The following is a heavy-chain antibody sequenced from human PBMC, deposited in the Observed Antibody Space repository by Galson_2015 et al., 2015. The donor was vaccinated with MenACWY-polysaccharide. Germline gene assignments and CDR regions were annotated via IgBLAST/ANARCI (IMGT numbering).Heavy chain of an antibody. CDR1: GFTVSSNY. D-gene: IGHD3-10*01. CDR3: ARVRTADTMVRGVIARWYGMDV. Sequence: SLRLSCAASGFTVSSNYMSWVRQAPGKGLEWVSVIYSGGSTYYADSVKGRFTISRDNSKNTLYLQMNSLRAEDTAVYYCARVRTADTMVRGVIARWYGMDVWAKGPRSPSP. CDR2: IYSGGST. V-gene: IGHV3-66*01. J-gene: IGHJ6*02.